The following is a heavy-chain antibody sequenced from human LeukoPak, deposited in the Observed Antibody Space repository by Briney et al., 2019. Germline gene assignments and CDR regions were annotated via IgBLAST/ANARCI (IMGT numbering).Heavy chain of an antibody. CDR3: AKDLLGGDSGSYYEVGELGMDV. Sequence: TGGSLRLSCAVSGFTFSSYGMHWVRQAPGKGLEWVAVISYDGSNKYYADSVKGRFTISRDKSKNTLYLQMNSLRAEDTAVYYRAKDLLGGDSGSYYEVGELGMDVWGQGTTVTVSS. CDR2: ISYDGSNK. V-gene: IGHV3-30*18. D-gene: IGHD1-26*01. CDR1: GFTFSSYG. J-gene: IGHJ6*02.